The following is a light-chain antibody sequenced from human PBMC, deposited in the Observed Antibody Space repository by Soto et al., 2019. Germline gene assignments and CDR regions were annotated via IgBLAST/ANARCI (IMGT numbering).Light chain of an antibody. V-gene: IGKV2-28*01. CDR3: MQALQTPYT. CDR1: QRLLHSNGNNF. Sequence: EIVMTQSPPSLTVTPGEPASISCRSSQRLLHSNGNNFLDWYLQKPGQSPQLLIYLGSNRASGVPDRVSGSGAGTHFTLKISRVEAEDVGVYYCMQALQTPYTFGQGTKLEIK. J-gene: IGKJ2*01. CDR2: LGS.